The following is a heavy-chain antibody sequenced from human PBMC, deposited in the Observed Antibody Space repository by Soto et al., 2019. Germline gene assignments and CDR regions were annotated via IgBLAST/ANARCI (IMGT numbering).Heavy chain of an antibody. V-gene: IGHV4-59*08. CDR3: ARQVWTVTTGWYFDY. J-gene: IGHJ4*02. D-gene: IGHD4-17*01. CDR2: IYYSGST. CDR1: GGSISSYY. Sequence: LSLTCTVSGGSISSYYWSWIRQPPGKGLEWIGYIYYSGSTNYNPSLKSRVTISVDTSKNQFSLKLSSVTAADTAVYYCARQVWTVTTGWYFDYWGQGTLVTVS.